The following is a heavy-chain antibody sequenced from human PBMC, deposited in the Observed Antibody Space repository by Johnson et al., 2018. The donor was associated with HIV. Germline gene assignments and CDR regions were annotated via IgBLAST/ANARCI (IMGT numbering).Heavy chain of an antibody. Sequence: VQLVESGGGVVRPGGSLRLSCAAAGFTFDDYGMSWVRQAPGKGLEWVSGIHWNGVRTAYPDSMKGRFTISRDNFKNTLYLQMNSLRAEDTAVYYCATPRIPTDRAFDIWGQGTMVTVSS. CDR2: IHWNGVRT. J-gene: IGHJ3*02. CDR3: ATPRIPTDRAFDI. CDR1: GFTFDDYG. V-gene: IGHV3-20*04. D-gene: IGHD2/OR15-2a*01.